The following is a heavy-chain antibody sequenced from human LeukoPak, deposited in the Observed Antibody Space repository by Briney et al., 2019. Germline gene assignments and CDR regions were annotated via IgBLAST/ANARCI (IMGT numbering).Heavy chain of an antibody. CDR3: ATSIAAAVRAFDI. J-gene: IGHJ3*02. Sequence: PGGSLRLSCAASGFTFSSYAMHWVRQAPGKGLEWVAIISYDGSNKYYADSVKGRFTISRDNSKNTLYLLMNGLRAEDTAVYYCATSIAAAVRAFDIWGQGTMVTVSS. CDR1: GFTFSSYA. V-gene: IGHV3-30*04. CDR2: ISYDGSNK. D-gene: IGHD6-13*01.